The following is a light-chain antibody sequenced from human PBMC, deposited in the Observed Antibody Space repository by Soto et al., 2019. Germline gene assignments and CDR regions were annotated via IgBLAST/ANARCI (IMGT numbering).Light chain of an antibody. V-gene: IGLV2-11*01. CDR2: DVS. CDR3: CSYAGSSFYV. J-gene: IGLJ1*01. CDR1: SSDVGGYNY. Sequence: QSVLTQPRSVSGSPGQSVTISCTGTSSDVGGYNYVSWYQQHPGKAPKLMIYDVSKRPSGVPDRFSGSKSGNTASLTISGLQAEDEADYYCCSYAGSSFYVFGTGTQLTVL.